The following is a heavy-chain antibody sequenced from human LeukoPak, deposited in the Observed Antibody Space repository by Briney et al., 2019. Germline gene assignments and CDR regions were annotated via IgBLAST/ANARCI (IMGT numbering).Heavy chain of an antibody. V-gene: IGHV1-69*13. CDR2: IIPIFGTA. CDR1: GGTFSSYA. J-gene: IGHJ6*02. CDR3: ARDPDTAMAIDYYYGMDV. D-gene: IGHD5-18*01. Sequence: SVEVSCKASGGTFSSYAISWVRQAPGQGLEWMGGIIPIFGTANYAQKFQGRVTITADESTSTAYMELSSLRSEDTAVYYCARDPDTAMAIDYYYGMDVWGQGTTVTVSS.